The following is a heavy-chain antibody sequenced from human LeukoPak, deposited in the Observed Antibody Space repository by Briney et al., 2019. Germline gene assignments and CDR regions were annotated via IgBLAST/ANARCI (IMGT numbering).Heavy chain of an antibody. CDR2: ISYDGSNK. V-gene: IGHV3-30*18. D-gene: IGHD1-26*01. J-gene: IGHJ3*02. Sequence: GGSLRLSCAASGFTFSSYGMHWVRQAPGKGLEWVAVISYDGSNKYYADSVNGRFTISRDNSKNTLYLQMKSLRAEDTAVYYCAKALYSGRYFCAFDIWGQGTMVTVSS. CDR3: AKALYSGRYFCAFDI. CDR1: GFTFSSYG.